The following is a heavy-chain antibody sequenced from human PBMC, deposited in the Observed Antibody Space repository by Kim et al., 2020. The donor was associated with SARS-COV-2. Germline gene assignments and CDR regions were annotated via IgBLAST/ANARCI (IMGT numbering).Heavy chain of an antibody. CDR2: IYHSGST. CDR3: ARAPLAVGVAYYYYGMDV. Sequence: SETLSLTCAVSGGSISSSNWWSWVRQPPGKGLEWIGEIYHSGSTNYNPSLKSRVTISVDKSKNQFSLKLSSVTAADTAVYYCARAPLAVGVAYYYYGMDVWGQGTTVTVSS. J-gene: IGHJ6*02. D-gene: IGHD6-19*01. V-gene: IGHV4-4*02. CDR1: GGSISSSNW.